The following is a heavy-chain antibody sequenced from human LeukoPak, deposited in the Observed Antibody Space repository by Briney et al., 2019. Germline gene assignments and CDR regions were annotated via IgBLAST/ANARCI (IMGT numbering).Heavy chain of an antibody. J-gene: IGHJ4*02. D-gene: IGHD3-10*01. CDR2: IYYSGST. CDR3: ARQGYGSGSYFFGY. CDR1: GGSISSSSYY. Sequence: NTSETLSLTCTVSGGSISSSSYYWGWIRQPPGKGLEWIGSIYYSGSTYYNPSLKSRVTISVDTSKNQFSLKLGSVTAADTAVYYCARQGYGSGSYFFGYWGQGTLVTVSS. V-gene: IGHV4-39*01.